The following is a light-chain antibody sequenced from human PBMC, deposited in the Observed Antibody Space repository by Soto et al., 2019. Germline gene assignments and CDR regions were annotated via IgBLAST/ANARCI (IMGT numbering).Light chain of an antibody. CDR2: WAS. CDR3: QQYYSTPPYT. CDR1: QSVLYSSNNKNY. V-gene: IGKV4-1*01. J-gene: IGKJ2*01. Sequence: DIVMTQSPDSLAVSLGDRATINCKSSQSVLYSSNNKNYLAWYRQKPGQPPKLIIYWASIRESGVPDRISGSGSGTDFTLTISSLQAEDVAVYYCQQYYSTPPYTFGQGTKLEIK.